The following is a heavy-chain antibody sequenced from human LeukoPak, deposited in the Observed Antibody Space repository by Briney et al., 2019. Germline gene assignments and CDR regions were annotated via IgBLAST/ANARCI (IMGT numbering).Heavy chain of an antibody. CDR1: GFTVSTNC. V-gene: IGHV3-53*04. D-gene: IGHD5-18*01. Sequence: QLGGSLRLSCAASGFTVSTNCMTWVRQAPGKGLEWVSTIYSGGTTYYADSVMGRFTISRHNSRNTLYLQMNSLRAEDTAVYYCARVDTVMAYYFDLWGQGTLVTVSS. J-gene: IGHJ4*02. CDR3: ARVDTVMAYYFDL. CDR2: IYSGGTT.